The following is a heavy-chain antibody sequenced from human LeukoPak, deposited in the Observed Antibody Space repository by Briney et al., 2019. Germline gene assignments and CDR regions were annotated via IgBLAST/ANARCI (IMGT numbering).Heavy chain of an antibody. CDR3: ARGMEPLTLYYMDV. CDR2: INPNSGGT. CDR1: GYPFTGYY. D-gene: IGHD4-23*01. V-gene: IGHV1-2*02. J-gene: IGHJ6*03. Sequence: GASVKVSCKASGYPFTGYYMHWVRQAPGQGLEWMAWINPNSGGTNYAQKFQGRVTVTRDTSISTAYMELSRLRSDDTAVYYCARGMEPLTLYYMDVWGKGNTVTVSS.